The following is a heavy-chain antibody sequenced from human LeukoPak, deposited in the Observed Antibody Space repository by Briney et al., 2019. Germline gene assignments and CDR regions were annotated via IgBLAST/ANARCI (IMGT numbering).Heavy chain of an antibody. V-gene: IGHV3-15*06. CDR1: GLTFSSHW. J-gene: IGHJ4*02. CDR2: IKNKNEGGAS. CDR3: TTGIDDGGGY. Sequence: PGGSLRLSCAASGLTFSSHWMNWVRQAPGKGLEWVGRIKNKNEGGASHYAASVKDRFSISRDDSRTTLFLQMNSLKIEDTGVYYCTTGIDDGGGYWGQGTQVTVSS. D-gene: IGHD3-10*01.